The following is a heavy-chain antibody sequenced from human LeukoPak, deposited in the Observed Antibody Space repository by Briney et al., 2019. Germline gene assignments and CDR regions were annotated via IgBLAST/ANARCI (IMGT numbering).Heavy chain of an antibody. Sequence: ASVKVSCKASGYTFTSYGISWVRQAPGQGLEWLGWISAYNGNTNYAQKLQGRVTMTTDTSTSTAYMELRSLRSDDTAVYYCARDHGGYCSSISCYVPDFDYWGQGTVVTVSS. J-gene: IGHJ4*02. D-gene: IGHD2-2*01. CDR2: ISAYNGNT. CDR1: GYTFTSYG. V-gene: IGHV1-18*01. CDR3: ARDHGGYCSSISCYVPDFDY.